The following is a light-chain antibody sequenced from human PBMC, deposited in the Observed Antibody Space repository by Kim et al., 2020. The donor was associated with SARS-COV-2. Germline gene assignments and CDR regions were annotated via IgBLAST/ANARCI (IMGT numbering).Light chain of an antibody. CDR1: SNDVGGYNF. J-gene: IGLJ1*01. Sequence: QSALTQPASVSGSPGQSITISCTGTSNDVGGYNFVSWYQLHPGKVPKLIIYDVSGRPSEISNRFSGSKSGNTASLTISGLQAEDEADYYCLSCTSSNSYVVGSGTKVTVL. CDR3: LSCTSSNSYV. CDR2: DVS. V-gene: IGLV2-14*03.